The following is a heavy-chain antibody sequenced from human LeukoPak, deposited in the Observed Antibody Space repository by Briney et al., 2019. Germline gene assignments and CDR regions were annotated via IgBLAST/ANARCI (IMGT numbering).Heavy chain of an antibody. CDR3: AKNDVVGAINPIGY. D-gene: IGHD1-26*01. CDR2: ISGRGGST. V-gene: IGHV3-23*01. CDR1: GFTFSSYA. J-gene: IGHJ4*02. Sequence: GGSLRLSCAASGFTFSSYAMSWVRQAPGKGLEWVSAISGRGGSTYYADSVKGRFTISRDNSKNTLYLQMNSLRAEDTAVYYCAKNDVVGAINPIGYWGQGTLVTVSS.